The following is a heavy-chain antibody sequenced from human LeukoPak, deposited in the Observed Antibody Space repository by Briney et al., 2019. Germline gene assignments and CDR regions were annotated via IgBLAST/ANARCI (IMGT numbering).Heavy chain of an antibody. CDR2: IYSGGST. J-gene: IGHJ4*02. V-gene: IGHV3-53*01. CDR1: GFTVSSNY. CDR3: ARDLGNTYYDFWSGKPSFDY. D-gene: IGHD3-3*01. Sequence: GGSLRLSCAASGFTVSSNYMSWVRQAPGKGLEWVSVIYSGGSTYYADSVKGRFTISRDNSKNTLYLQMNSLRAEDTAVYYCARDLGNTYYDFWSGKPSFDYWGQGTLVTVSS.